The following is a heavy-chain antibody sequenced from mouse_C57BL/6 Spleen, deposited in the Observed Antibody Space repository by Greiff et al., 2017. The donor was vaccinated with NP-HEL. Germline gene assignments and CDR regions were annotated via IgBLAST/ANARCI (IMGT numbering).Heavy chain of an antibody. CDR1: GYSITSGYD. Sequence: VKLLESGPGMVKPSQSLSLTCTVTGYSITSGYDWHWIRHFPGNKLAWMGYISYSGSTNYNPSLKSRISITHDTSKNHFFLKLNSVTTEDTATYYCARWTVFYAMDYWGQGTSVTVSS. CDR3: ARWTVFYAMDY. J-gene: IGHJ4*01. CDR2: ISYSGST. V-gene: IGHV3-1*01.